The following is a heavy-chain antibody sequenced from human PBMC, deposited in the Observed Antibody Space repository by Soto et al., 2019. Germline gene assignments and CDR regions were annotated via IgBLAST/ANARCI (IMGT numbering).Heavy chain of an antibody. V-gene: IGHV1-46*04. J-gene: IGHJ4*02. D-gene: IGHD7-27*01. CDR1: GYTFTSYY. Sequence: QVQLVQSGAEVKKPGASVKVSCKASGYTFTSYYMHWVRQAPGQGLEWMGIINPSGGSTSYAQKLQGRVTITRDTSTSTVHMEVSSLRSADTAVYYCAREVGPPLWGYVDARQYYFAYWGQGTLVTVSS. CDR3: AREVGPPLWGYVDARQYYFAY. CDR2: INPSGGST.